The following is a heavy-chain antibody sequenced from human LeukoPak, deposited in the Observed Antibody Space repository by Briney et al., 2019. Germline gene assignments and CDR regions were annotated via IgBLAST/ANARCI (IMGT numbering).Heavy chain of an antibody. CDR1: GGSISSYY. Sequence: SQTLSLTCTVSGGSISSYYWSWIRQPAGKGLEWIGRIYTSGSTNYNPSLKSRVTMSVDTSKNQFSLKLSSVTAADTAGYYWPTLNLYRGMDVWGQGTTVTVPS. V-gene: IGHV4-4*07. CDR2: IYTSGST. J-gene: IGHJ6*02. CDR3: PTLNLYRGMDV.